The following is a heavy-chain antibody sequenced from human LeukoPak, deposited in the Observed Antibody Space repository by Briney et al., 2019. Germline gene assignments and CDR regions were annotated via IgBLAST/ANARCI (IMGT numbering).Heavy chain of an antibody. CDR1: GYTFTSYG. V-gene: IGHV1-18*01. D-gene: IGHD6-6*01. J-gene: IGHJ6*03. CDR3: ARDGLAARPRTLYYYYYYMDV. Sequence: GASVKVSCKASGYTFTSYGISWVRQAPGQGLEWMGWISAYNGNTNYAQKLQGRVTMTRDMSTSTVCMELSSLRSEDTAVYYCARDGLAARPRTLYYYYYYMDVWGKGTTVTVSS. CDR2: ISAYNGNT.